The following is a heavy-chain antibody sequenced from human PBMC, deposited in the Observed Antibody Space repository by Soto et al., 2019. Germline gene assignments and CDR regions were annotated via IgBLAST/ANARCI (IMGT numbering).Heavy chain of an antibody. V-gene: IGHV3-30*18. CDR1: GFTFSSYG. CDR2: ISYDGSNK. J-gene: IGHJ4*02. CDR3: AKDGSDLGYCFDY. D-gene: IGHD3-10*01. Sequence: QVQLVESGGGVVQPGRSLRLSCAASGFTFSSYGMHWVRQAPGKGLEWVAVISYDGSNKYYADSVKGRFTISRDNSKKALYLQMNSLRAEDTAVYYCAKDGSDLGYCFDYWGQGTLVTVSS.